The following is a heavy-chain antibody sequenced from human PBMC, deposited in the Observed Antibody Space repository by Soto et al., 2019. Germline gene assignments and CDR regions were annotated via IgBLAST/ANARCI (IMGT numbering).Heavy chain of an antibody. J-gene: IGHJ4*02. CDR3: ARDPQGSYCYIDY. CDR2: ISKDGNSK. Sequence: GGSLRLSCAASKFTFSNYAIHWVRQAPGKGLEWVTIISKDGNSKHYADSVKGRFTISRDNSKNTLFLQMNSLRAEDTAVYYCARDPQGSYCYIDYWGQGTPVTVSS. D-gene: IGHD3-10*01. V-gene: IGHV3-30-3*01. CDR1: KFTFSNYA.